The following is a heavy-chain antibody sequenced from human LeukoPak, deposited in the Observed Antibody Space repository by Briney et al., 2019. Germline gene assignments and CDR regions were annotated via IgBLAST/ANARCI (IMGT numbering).Heavy chain of an antibody. Sequence: PSETLSLACTVSGGSISSYYWSWIRQPAGKGLEWIGRIYTSGSTNYNPSLKSRVTMSVDTSKNQFSLKLSSVTAADPAVYYCARDLGVDDYGDYGWFDPWGQGTLVTVSS. J-gene: IGHJ5*02. V-gene: IGHV4-4*07. CDR2: IYTSGST. CDR3: ARDLGVDDYGDYGWFDP. CDR1: GGSISSYY. D-gene: IGHD4-17*01.